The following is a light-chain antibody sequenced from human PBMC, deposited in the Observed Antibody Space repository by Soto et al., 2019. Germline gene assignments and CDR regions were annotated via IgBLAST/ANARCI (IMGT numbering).Light chain of an antibody. V-gene: IGLV2-23*02. CDR3: SSLASAMTWV. Sequence: QSVLTQPASVSGSPGQSITISCTGTGRDVGYSNLVSWYQKRPDKAPKLIIYEVTNRPSGVSNRFSGSTSGNTASLTISGLQGEDEADYYCSSLASAMTWVFGGGTKLTVL. J-gene: IGLJ3*02. CDR1: GRDVGYSNL. CDR2: EVT.